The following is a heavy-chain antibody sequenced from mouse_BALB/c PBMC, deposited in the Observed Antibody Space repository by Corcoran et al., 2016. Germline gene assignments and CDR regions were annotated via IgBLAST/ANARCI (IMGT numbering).Heavy chain of an antibody. CDR3: ARWDWYFDG. CDR1: GFNIKDTY. V-gene: IGHV14-3*02. CDR2: IDPANGNT. J-gene: IGHJ1*02. Sequence: EVQLQQSGAELVKPGASVKLSCTASGFNIKDTYMHWVNQRPEQGLEWIGRIDPANGNTKYDPKFQGKATITADTSSNTAYLQLSSLTSEDTAVYYCARWDWYFDGWGAGTTVTVSS.